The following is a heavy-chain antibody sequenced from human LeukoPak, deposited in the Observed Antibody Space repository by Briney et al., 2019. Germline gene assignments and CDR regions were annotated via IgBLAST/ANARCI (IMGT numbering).Heavy chain of an antibody. CDR2: ISGSGGST. Sequence: GGSLRLSCAASGFTFSSYAMSWVRQAPGKGLEWVSAISGSGGSTYYADSVKGRFTISRDNSKNTLYLQMNSLRAEDTAVYYCAKSLARFGYYYSYFDYWGQGTLVTVSS. CDR1: GFTFSSYA. CDR3: AKSLARFGYYYSYFDY. D-gene: IGHD3-22*01. J-gene: IGHJ4*02. V-gene: IGHV3-23*01.